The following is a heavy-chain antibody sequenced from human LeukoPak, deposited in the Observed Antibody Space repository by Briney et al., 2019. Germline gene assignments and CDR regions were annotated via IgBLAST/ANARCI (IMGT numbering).Heavy chain of an antibody. J-gene: IGHJ4*02. V-gene: IGHV1-2*02. CDR1: GYTFTGYY. D-gene: IGHD3-22*01. CDR2: INPNSGGT. Sequence: GASVKVSCKASGYTFTGYYMHWVRQAPGQGLEWMGWINPNSGGTNYAQKLQGRVTMTTDTSTSTAYMELRSLRSDDTAVYYCARDGYYYDSSGYLDYWGQGTLVTVSS. CDR3: ARDGYYYDSSGYLDY.